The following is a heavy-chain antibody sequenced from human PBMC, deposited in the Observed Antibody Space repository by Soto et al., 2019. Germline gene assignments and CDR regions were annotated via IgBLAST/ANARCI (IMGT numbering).Heavy chain of an antibody. CDR1: EFTFSKFA. Sequence: QVQLVESGGGVVQPGRSLRLSCAASEFTFSKFAIHWVRQAPGKGLEWVAVISNDGRKTYYIDSVKGRFTISRDNSNNTLFLQMNSLRLEDTAVYYCAKDISTYSGGYTYYFDHWGQGTLVTVSS. V-gene: IGHV3-30*18. J-gene: IGHJ4*02. D-gene: IGHD1-26*01. CDR2: ISNDGRKT. CDR3: AKDISTYSGGYTYYFDH.